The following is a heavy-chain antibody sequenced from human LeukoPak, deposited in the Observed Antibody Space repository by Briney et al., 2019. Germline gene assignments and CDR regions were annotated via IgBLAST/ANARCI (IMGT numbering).Heavy chain of an antibody. J-gene: IGHJ4*02. CDR3: AKGRSPYCSSTSCYRKFFDY. V-gene: IGHV4-34*01. CDR2: INHSGST. CDR1: GGSFSGYY. D-gene: IGHD2-2*02. Sequence: SETLSLTCAVYGGSFSGYYWSWIRQPPGKALEWIGEINHSGSTNYNPSLKSRVTISVDTSKNQFSLKLSSVTAADTAVYYCAKGRSPYCSSTSCYRKFFDYWGQGTLVTVSS.